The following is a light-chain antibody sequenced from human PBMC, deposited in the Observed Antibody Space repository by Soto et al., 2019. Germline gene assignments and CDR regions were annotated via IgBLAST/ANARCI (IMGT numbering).Light chain of an antibody. V-gene: IGLV1-44*01. CDR3: AAWDDSLNGYV. CDR1: SSNIGSNT. Sequence: QSVLTQPPSASGAPGQRVTISCSGSSSNIGSNTVNLYQQLPGTAPKHLIYSNNQRPSGVPDRSSGSKSGTSASLAISGLQSEDEADYYCAAWDDSLNGYVFGTGTKVTVL. J-gene: IGLJ1*01. CDR2: SNN.